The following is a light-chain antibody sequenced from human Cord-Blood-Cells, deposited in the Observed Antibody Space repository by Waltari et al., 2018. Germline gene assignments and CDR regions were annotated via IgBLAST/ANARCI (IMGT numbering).Light chain of an antibody. CDR3: QQRSNWPLT. J-gene: IGKJ4*01. CDR2: DAS. CDR1: QRVSSY. V-gene: IGKV3-11*01. Sequence: ELVLTQSPATLPLSPGERDTLSCRASQRVSSYLAWYQQKPGQAPRLLIYDASNRATGIPARFSGSGSGTDFTLTISSLEPEDFAVYYCQQRSNWPLTFGGGTKVEIK.